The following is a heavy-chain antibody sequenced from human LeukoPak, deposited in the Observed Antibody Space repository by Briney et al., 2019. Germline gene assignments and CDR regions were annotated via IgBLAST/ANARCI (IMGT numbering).Heavy chain of an antibody. J-gene: IGHJ4*02. CDR1: GYTFTSYY. V-gene: IGHV1-2*02. Sequence: GASVKDSCKASGYTFTSYYMHWVRQAPGQGLEWMGWINPNSGGTNYAQKFQGRVTMTRDTSISTAYMELSRLRSDDTAVYYCARPSRGSTSCYYFDYWGQGTLVTVSS. CDR2: INPNSGGT. D-gene: IGHD2-2*01. CDR3: ARPSRGSTSCYYFDY.